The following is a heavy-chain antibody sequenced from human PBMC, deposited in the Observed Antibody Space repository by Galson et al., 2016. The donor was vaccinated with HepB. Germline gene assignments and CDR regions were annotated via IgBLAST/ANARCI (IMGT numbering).Heavy chain of an antibody. CDR3: AKGGYSRSWYGTWDSNYGVDV. J-gene: IGHJ6*02. Sequence: LRLSCAASGFSLSGFAMHWVRQAPGKGLEWVAVTSYDGSHEFSDSVKGRFTISRDNSKKTLYLQMNSLRADDTAVYYCAKGGYSRSWYGTWDSNYGVDVWAKGPRSPSP. CDR1: GFSLSGFA. V-gene: IGHV3-30*18. CDR2: TSYDGSHE. D-gene: IGHD6-13*01.